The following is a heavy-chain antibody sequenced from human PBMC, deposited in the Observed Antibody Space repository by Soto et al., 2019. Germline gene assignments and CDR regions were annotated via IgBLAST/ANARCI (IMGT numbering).Heavy chain of an antibody. Sequence: GGSLRLSCAASGFTFSSYWMSWVRQAPGKGLEWVANIKQDGSEKYYVDSVKGRFTISRDNAKNSLYLQMNSLRAEDTAVYYCARDRSYYYDSSGYSRSAFDIWGQGTMVTVS. D-gene: IGHD3-22*01. J-gene: IGHJ3*02. CDR1: GFTFSSYW. CDR2: IKQDGSEK. CDR3: ARDRSYYYDSSGYSRSAFDI. V-gene: IGHV3-7*03.